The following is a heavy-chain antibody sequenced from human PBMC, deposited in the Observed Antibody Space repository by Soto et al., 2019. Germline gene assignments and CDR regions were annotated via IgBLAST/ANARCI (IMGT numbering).Heavy chain of an antibody. CDR3: TTGVTMIVVVRDI. CDR1: GFTFSNAW. Sequence: GGSLRLSCAASGFTFSNAWMNWVRQAPGKGLEWVGRIKSKTDGGTTDYAAPVKGRFTISRDDSKNTLYLQMNSLKTEDTAVYYCTTGVTMIVVVRDIWGQGTMVTVSS. V-gene: IGHV3-15*07. J-gene: IGHJ3*02. CDR2: IKSKTDGGTT. D-gene: IGHD3-22*01.